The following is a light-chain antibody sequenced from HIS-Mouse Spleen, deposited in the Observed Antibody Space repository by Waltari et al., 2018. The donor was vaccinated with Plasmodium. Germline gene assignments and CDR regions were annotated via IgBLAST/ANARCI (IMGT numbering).Light chain of an antibody. J-gene: IGLJ1*01. CDR1: SSDVGGYNY. CDR2: DVS. Sequence: QSALTQPASVSGSPGQSITISCTGNSSDVGGYNYVSWYQQHPGNAPKLMIYDVSNRPSGVSNRFSCSKSGNTASLTISVLQAEDEADYYCSSYTSSSTLNYVFGTGTKVTVL. V-gene: IGLV2-14*03. CDR3: SSYTSSSTLNYV.